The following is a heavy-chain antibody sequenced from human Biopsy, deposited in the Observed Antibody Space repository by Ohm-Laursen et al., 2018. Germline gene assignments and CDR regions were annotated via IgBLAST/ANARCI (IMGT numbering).Heavy chain of an antibody. CDR3: ARGMRSSGWPYFDS. CDR2: IYDRGSTA. Sequence: SQTLSLTCIVSGDSVSSGSFYWTWIRQPPGQGLEYIGYIYDRGSTANYNPSLESRVTMSVDTPKNQFSLKLSSVTAADTAIYYCARGMRSSGWPYFDSWGRGTLVTVSS. CDR1: GDSVSSGSFY. D-gene: IGHD6-19*01. J-gene: IGHJ4*02. V-gene: IGHV4-61*01.